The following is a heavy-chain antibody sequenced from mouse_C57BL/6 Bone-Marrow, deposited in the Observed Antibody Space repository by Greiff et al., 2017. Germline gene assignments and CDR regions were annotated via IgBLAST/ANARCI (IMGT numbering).Heavy chain of an antibody. V-gene: IGHV1-42*01. J-gene: IGHJ4*01. CDR1: GYSFTGYY. D-gene: IGHD2-2*01. Sequence: EVQLKQSGPELVKPGASVKISCKASGYSFTGYYMNWVKQSPEKSLEWIGEINPSTGGTTYNQKFKAKATLTVDKSSSTAYMQLKSLTSEDSAVYYCASSTMVTTGAMDYWGQGTSVTVSS. CDR3: ASSTMVTTGAMDY. CDR2: INPSTGGT.